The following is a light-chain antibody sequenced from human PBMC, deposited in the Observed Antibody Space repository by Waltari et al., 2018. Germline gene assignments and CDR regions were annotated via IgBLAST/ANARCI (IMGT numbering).Light chain of an antibody. V-gene: IGLV4-69*01. J-gene: IGLJ3*02. CDR2: LNSDGRH. Sequence: QLVLTQSPSASASLGASVKLTCTLSSGHSSYAIACHQQQPEKGPRYLMKLNSDGRHSKGDGIPDRGAGSSAGAERYLTISSLQSEDEADYYSQTWGTGIRVFGGGTKLTVL. CDR3: QTWGTGIRV. CDR1: SGHSSYA.